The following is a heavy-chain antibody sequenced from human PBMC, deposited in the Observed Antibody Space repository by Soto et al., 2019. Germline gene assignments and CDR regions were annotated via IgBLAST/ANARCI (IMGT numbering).Heavy chain of an antibody. J-gene: IGHJ6*02. CDR1: GGSISSSSYY. CDR2: IYYSGST. V-gene: IGHV4-39*01. D-gene: IGHD3-16*01. Sequence: SETLSLTCTVSGGSISSSSYYWGLIRQPPGKGLEWMGSIYYSGSTYYNPSLKSRVTISVDTSKNQFSLKLSSVTAAETAVYYCARTLRLRPYYYYGMDVWRQGTTVTVSS. CDR3: ARTLRLRPYYYYGMDV.